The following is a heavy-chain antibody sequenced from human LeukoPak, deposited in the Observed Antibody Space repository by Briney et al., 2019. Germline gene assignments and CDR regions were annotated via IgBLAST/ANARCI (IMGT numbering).Heavy chain of an antibody. D-gene: IGHD5-24*01. Sequence: XVSCXXXGYTXTXYYMHXVRQAPGQGLEWMGIINPSGGSTSYAQKFQGRVTMTRDTSTSTVYMELSSLRSEDTAVYYCARVRWAYGMDVWGQGTTVTVSS. CDR3: ARVRWAYGMDV. V-gene: IGHV1-46*01. J-gene: IGHJ6*02. CDR1: GYTXTXYY. CDR2: INPSGGST.